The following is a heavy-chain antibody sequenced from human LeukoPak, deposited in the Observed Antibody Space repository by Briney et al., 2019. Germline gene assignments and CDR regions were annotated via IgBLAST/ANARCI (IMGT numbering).Heavy chain of an antibody. CDR3: ARHGSRAGWFDP. V-gene: IGHV4-39*01. D-gene: IGHD2-15*01. CDR2: IYYSGST. CDR1: GGSISSSSYY. Sequence: SETLSLTCTVSGGSISSSSYYWGWIRQPPGKGLEWIGSIYYSGSTYYNPSLKSRVTISVDTSKNQFSLKLSSVTAADTAVYYCARHGSRAGWFDPWGQGTLVTVSS. J-gene: IGHJ5*02.